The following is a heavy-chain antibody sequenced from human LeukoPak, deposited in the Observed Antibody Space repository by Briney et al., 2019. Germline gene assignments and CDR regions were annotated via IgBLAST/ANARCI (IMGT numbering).Heavy chain of an antibody. J-gene: IGHJ5*02. CDR2: IYTSGST. CDR1: GGSISSYY. CDR3: AREGYRPGCFPA. D-gene: IGHD3-9*01. V-gene: IGHV4-4*07. Sequence: PSETLSFTCTVSGGSISSYYWSWIRQPAGKGLEWIGRIYTSGSTNYNPSLKSRVTISVDTSKNQFSLKLSSVTAADTAVYYCAREGYRPGCFPAWGQGTLVTVSS.